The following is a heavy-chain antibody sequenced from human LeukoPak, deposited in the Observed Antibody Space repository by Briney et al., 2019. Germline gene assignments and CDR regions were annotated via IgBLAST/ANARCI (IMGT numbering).Heavy chain of an antibody. CDR3: ARDRDTAMGL. J-gene: IGHJ4*02. CDR2: ISYDGNDK. V-gene: IGHV3-30-3*01. D-gene: IGHD5-18*01. CDR1: GFTFSNYA. Sequence: PGGSLRLSCAASGFTFSNYAMHWVRQAPGKGLEWVAIISYDGNDKYYTDSVKGRFTISRDMSKNTLYLQMNSLRAEDTAVYYCARDRDTAMGLWGQGTLVTVSS.